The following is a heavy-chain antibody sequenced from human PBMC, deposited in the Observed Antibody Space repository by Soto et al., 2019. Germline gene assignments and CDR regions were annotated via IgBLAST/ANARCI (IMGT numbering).Heavy chain of an antibody. D-gene: IGHD1-1*01. CDR1: GGSISSYY. CDR3: ARVVFCFSKRLPPRWFDF. CDR2: IYYNGNT. V-gene: IGHV4-59*01. J-gene: IGHJ5*01. Sequence: SETLSLTCTVSGGSISSYYWSWIRQPPGKGLEWIGYIYYNGNTNYNPSLKSRVTISVDTSKNQFSLKLSSVTAADTAVYYCARVVFCFSKRLPPRWFDFWGQGTLVTVSS.